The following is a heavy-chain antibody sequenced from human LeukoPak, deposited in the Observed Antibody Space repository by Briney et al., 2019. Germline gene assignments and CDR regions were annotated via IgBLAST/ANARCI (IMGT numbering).Heavy chain of an antibody. CDR3: ARSDFVERDDYGGKTYYYYYYMDV. CDR2: INPSGGST. J-gene: IGHJ6*03. D-gene: IGHD4-23*01. V-gene: IGHV1-46*01. Sequence: GASVKVSCKASGYTFTSYYMHWVRQAPGQGLEWMGIINPSGGSTSYAQKFQGRVTMTRDTSTSTAYMELSRLRSEDTAVYYCARSDFVERDDYGGKTYYYYYYMDVWGKGTTVTVSS. CDR1: GYTFTSYY.